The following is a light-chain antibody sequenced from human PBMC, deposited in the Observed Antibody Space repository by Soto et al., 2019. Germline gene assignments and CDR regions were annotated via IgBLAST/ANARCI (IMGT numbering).Light chain of an antibody. V-gene: IGKV1-39*01. J-gene: IGKJ1*01. CDR2: AAS. Sequence: DIQMTQSPSSLSASVGDRVTITCRASQSISSFLNWYQQKPGKAPKVLIYAASRLESGVPSRFSGSGSGTDFTLTISSLQPEDFATYYCQQYMSYSFGQGTKVDIK. CDR1: QSISSF. CDR3: QQYMSYS.